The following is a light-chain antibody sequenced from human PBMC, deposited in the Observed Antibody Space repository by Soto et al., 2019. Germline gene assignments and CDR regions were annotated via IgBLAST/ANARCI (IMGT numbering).Light chain of an antibody. CDR3: QSYDSSLSTSV. J-gene: IGLJ3*02. CDR1: TSNIGAGYD. CDR2: SNN. Sequence: QAVVTQPPSVSGAPGQRVTISCNGSTSNIGAGYDVHWYQQLPGTAPKLLIHSNNNRPSGVPDRFSGSKSGTSASLAITGLQAEDEADYYCQSYDSSLSTSVFGGGTKLTV. V-gene: IGLV1-40*01.